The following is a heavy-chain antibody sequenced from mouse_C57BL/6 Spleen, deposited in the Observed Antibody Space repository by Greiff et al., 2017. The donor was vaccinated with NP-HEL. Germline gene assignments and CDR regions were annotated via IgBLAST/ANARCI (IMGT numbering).Heavy chain of an antibody. CDR1: GYTFTSYW. Sequence: QVQLQQPGAELVKPGASVKLSCKASGYTFTSYWMQWVKQRPGQGLEWIGEIDPSDSYTNYNQKFKGKATLTVDTSSSTAYMQLSSLTSEDSAVYYCATGIDDGYHTYAMDYWGQGTSVTVSS. CDR3: ATGIDDGYHTYAMDY. CDR2: IDPSDSYT. D-gene: IGHD2-3*01. J-gene: IGHJ4*01. V-gene: IGHV1-50*01.